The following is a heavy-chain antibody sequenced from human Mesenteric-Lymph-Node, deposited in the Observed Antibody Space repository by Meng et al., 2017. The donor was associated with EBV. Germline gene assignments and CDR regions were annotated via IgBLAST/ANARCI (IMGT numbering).Heavy chain of an antibody. CDR3: ARGATSVFDI. Sequence: QLQLPHSGPGLVTPSQTLPLTCVSSGDSVSSSSAAWTWIRQSPSRGLEWLGRTYYRSKWYNDYAVFVKSRITINPDTSKNQFSLQLNSVTPEDTAVYYCARGATSVFDIWGRGTLVTVSS. CDR1: GDSVSSSSAA. V-gene: IGHV6-1*01. CDR2: TYYRSKWYN. J-gene: IGHJ2*01.